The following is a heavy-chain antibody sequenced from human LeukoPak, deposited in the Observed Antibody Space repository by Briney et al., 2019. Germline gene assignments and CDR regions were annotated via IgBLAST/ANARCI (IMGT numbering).Heavy chain of an antibody. J-gene: IGHJ4*02. Sequence: GGSLRLSCATSGFTFNNAWMNWVRQAPGKGLEWVGRIKSKADGGTTDYAAPVKGRFSISRDDSKNTFYLQMNSLRAEDTAVYYCAKVPGYSSGWPYYFDYWGQGTLVTVSS. CDR1: GFTFNNAW. CDR2: IKSKADGGTT. V-gene: IGHV3-15*07. CDR3: AKVPGYSSGWPYYFDY. D-gene: IGHD6-19*01.